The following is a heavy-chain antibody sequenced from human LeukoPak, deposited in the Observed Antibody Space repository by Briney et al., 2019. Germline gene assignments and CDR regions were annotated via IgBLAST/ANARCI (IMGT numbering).Heavy chain of an antibody. CDR2: IYPGDSDT. D-gene: IGHD6-6*01. V-gene: IGHV5-51*01. Sequence: PGESLKISCKGSGYSFTTYWIGWVRQMPGKGLEWMGIIYPGDSDTKYSPSFQGQVTISADKSISTAYLQWSSLKASDTAMYYCARLRDSRSSHSDDYWGQGTLVTVSS. CDR3: ARLRDSRSSHSDDY. CDR1: GYSFTTYW. J-gene: IGHJ4*02.